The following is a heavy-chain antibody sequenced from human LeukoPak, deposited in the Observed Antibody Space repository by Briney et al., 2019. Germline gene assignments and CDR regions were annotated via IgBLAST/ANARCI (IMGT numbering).Heavy chain of an antibody. CDR3: ANSRGHGSGNL. V-gene: IGHV3-30-3*01. J-gene: IGHJ5*02. Sequence: GGSLRLSCAASGFTFSSYAMHWVRQAPGKGLEWVAVISYDGSNKYYADSVKGRFTISRDNSKNTVYLQMDSPRAEDTAVYYCANSRGHGSGNLWGQGTLVTVSS. CDR1: GFTFSSYA. D-gene: IGHD3-10*01. CDR2: ISYDGSNK.